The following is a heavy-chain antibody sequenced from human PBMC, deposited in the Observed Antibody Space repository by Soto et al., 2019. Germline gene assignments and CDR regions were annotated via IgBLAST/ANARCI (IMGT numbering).Heavy chain of an antibody. CDR2: INHSGST. Sequence: SETLSLTCAVYGGSFSGYYWSWIRQPPGKGLEWIGEINHSGSTNYNPSLKSRVTISVDTSKNQFSLKLSSVTAADTAVYYCARGVGLVGYYYDSSGYSIFDYWGQGTLVTVSS. D-gene: IGHD3-22*01. CDR1: GGSFSGYY. CDR3: ARGVGLVGYYYDSSGYSIFDY. J-gene: IGHJ4*02. V-gene: IGHV4-34*01.